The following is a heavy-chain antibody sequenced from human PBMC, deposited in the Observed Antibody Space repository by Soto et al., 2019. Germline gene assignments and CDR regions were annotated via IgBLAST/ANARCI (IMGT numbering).Heavy chain of an antibody. CDR1: GGSISSYY. V-gene: IGHV4-59*01. Sequence: PSETLSLTCTVSGGSISSYYWSWIRQPPGKGLEWIGYIYYSGSTNYNPSLKSRVTISVDTSKNQFSLKMGSVTAADTAVYYCARDLSGYRSGGWFDPWGQGTLVTVSS. CDR2: IYYSGST. J-gene: IGHJ5*02. D-gene: IGHD6-19*01. CDR3: ARDLSGYRSGGWFDP.